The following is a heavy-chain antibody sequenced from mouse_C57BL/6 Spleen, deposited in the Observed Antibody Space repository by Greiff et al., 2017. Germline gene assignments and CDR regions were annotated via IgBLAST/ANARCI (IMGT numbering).Heavy chain of an antibody. Sequence: DVKLQESGPELVKPGASVKISCKASGYSFTGYYMNWVKQSPEKSLEWIGEINPSTGGTTYNQKFKAKATLTVDKSSSTAYMQLKSLTSEDSAVYYCARYQLGPMDYWGQGTSVTVSS. CDR3: ARYQLGPMDY. CDR1: GYSFTGYY. D-gene: IGHD4-1*02. V-gene: IGHV1-42*01. J-gene: IGHJ4*01. CDR2: INPSTGGT.